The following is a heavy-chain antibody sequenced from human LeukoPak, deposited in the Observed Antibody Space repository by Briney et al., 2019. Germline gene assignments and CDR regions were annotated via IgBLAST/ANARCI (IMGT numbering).Heavy chain of an antibody. CDR2: ISSSGSTI. Sequence: GGSLRLSCAASGFTFSDYYMSWIRQAPGKGLEGVSYISSSGSTIYYADSVKGRFTISRDNAKNSLYLQMNSLRAEETAVYYCARRDVLIVTLDPWGEGTLVTVSS. CDR3: ARRDVLIVTLDP. J-gene: IGHJ5*02. CDR1: GFTFSDYY. V-gene: IGHV3-11*01. D-gene: IGHD3-16*02.